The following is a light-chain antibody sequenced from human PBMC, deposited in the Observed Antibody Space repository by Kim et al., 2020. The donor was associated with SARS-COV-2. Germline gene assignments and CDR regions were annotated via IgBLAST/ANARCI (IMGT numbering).Light chain of an antibody. CDR3: QQYGNLIT. V-gene: IGKV3-20*01. CDR1: QSVSSSH. Sequence: SPGERVTLSCRASQSVSSSHLAWYQHKPGQAPRLLIYAASRRATGIPDRFSGSGSGTDFTLTISRLEPEDFAVYYCQQYGNLITFGQGTRLEIK. CDR2: AAS. J-gene: IGKJ5*01.